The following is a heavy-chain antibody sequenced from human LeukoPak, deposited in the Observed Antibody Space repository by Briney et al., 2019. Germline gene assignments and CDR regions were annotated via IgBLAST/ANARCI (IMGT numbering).Heavy chain of an antibody. Sequence: GGSLRLSCAASGFTFSSYNMNWVRQAPGKGLEWVSYISGGSTVIDYADSVRGRFAISRDNAKNSLYLQMNSLRGEDTAVYYCARTRGYNYGYSDDWGQGTLVTVSS. V-gene: IGHV3-48*01. J-gene: IGHJ4*02. CDR2: ISGGSTVI. CDR3: ARTRGYNYGYSDD. CDR1: GFTFSSYN. D-gene: IGHD5-18*01.